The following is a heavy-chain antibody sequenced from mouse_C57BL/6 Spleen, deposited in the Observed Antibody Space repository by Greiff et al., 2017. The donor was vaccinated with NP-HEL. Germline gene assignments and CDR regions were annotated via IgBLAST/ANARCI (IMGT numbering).Heavy chain of an antibody. V-gene: IGHV1-18*01. J-gene: IGHJ2*01. D-gene: IGHD3-2*02. CDR3: ARPRQLRHGDYFDY. Sequence: EVQLQQSGPELVKPGASVKIPCKASGYTFTDYNMDWVKQSHGKSLEWIGDINPNNGGTIYNQKFKGKATLTVDKSSSTAYMELRSLTSEDTAVYYCARPRQLRHGDYFDYWGQGTTLTVSS. CDR2: INPNNGGT. CDR1: GYTFTDYN.